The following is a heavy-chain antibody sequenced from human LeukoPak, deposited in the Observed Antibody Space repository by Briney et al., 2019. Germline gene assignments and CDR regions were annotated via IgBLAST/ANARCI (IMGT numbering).Heavy chain of an antibody. CDR2: IYSGVSI. CDR1: VVTVSINL. J-gene: IGHJ4*02. D-gene: IGHD4-23*01. V-gene: IGHV3-66*04. CDR3: PKPLLTPGN. Sequence: VASLRLSSAASVVTVSINLMSWVRQALGRGPWSGSVIYSGVSIYYAESVMCRFTISRDNSRNGLYRQLSRLSFDDTAFYYCPKPLLTPGNWGPGTLVTVSS.